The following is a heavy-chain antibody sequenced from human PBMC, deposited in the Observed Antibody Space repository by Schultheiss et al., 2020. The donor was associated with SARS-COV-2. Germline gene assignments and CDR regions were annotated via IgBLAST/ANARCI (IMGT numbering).Heavy chain of an antibody. D-gene: IGHD4-17*01. CDR2: INHSGST. CDR3: ARKDGYGDYV. CDR1: GGSISSYY. V-gene: IGHV4-34*01. Sequence: SETLSLTCTVSGGSISSYYWSWIRQPPGKGLEWIGEINHSGSTNYNPSLKSRVTISVDTSKNQFSLKLSSVTAADTAVYYCARKDGYGDYVWGQGTLVTVSS. J-gene: IGHJ4*02.